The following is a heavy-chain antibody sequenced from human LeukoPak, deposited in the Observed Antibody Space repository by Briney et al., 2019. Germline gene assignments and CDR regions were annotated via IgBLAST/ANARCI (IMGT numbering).Heavy chain of an antibody. D-gene: IGHD3-22*01. CDR2: ISSNGGST. J-gene: IGHJ6*02. Sequence: GGSLRLSCAASGFTFSSYAMHWVRQAPGKGLEYVSAISSNGGSTYYANSVKGRFTISRDNAKNSLYLQMNSLRAEDTAVYYCARDNDSSGWTTYYYYGMDVWGQGTTVTVSS. CDR3: ARDNDSSGWTTYYYYGMDV. V-gene: IGHV3-64*01. CDR1: GFTFSSYA.